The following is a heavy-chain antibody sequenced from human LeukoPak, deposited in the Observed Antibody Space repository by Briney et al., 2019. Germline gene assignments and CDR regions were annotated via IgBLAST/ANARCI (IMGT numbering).Heavy chain of an antibody. CDR2: TFPGDSYT. J-gene: IGHJ3*02. V-gene: IGHV5-51*01. D-gene: IGHD2/OR15-2a*01. CDR3: ARPVRIWSESAFDI. Sequence: GESLKISRKGSGYNFTPYWIVWVRQMPGKGLEWMGITFPGDSYTIYSPSFQGQVTISVDKSISTAYLQWSSLKASDTAMYYCARPVRIWSESAFDIWGQGTMVTVSS. CDR1: GYNFTPYW.